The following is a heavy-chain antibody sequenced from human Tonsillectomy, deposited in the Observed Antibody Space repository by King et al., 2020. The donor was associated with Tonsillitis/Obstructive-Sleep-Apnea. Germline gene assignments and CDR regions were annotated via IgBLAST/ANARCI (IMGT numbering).Heavy chain of an antibody. Sequence: VQLVQSGAEVKKPGASVKVSCKVSGYTLTELSMHWVRQAPGKGLEWMGGFDPEDGETIYAQKFQGRVTMTEDTSTDTAYMELSSLRSEVTAVYYCATDHYDSSGYYYQRDAFDIWGQGTMVTVSS. CDR3: ATDHYDSSGYYYQRDAFDI. CDR2: FDPEDGET. CDR1: GYTLTELS. J-gene: IGHJ3*02. D-gene: IGHD3-22*01. V-gene: IGHV1-24*01.